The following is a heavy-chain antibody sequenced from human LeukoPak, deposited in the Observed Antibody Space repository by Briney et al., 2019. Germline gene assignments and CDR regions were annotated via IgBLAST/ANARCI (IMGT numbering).Heavy chain of an antibody. V-gene: IGHV3-23*01. Sequence: GGSLRLSCAASGFTFSSDAMSSVCHAPGKGVEWVSDISGSGGSTYYAYSVKSRFTISRNNSKNTMYLQMNSLRAEDTDVYYCAKDPVPRGDVGGSYRYTSFDYWGQGTLVTVSS. CDR2: ISGSGGST. CDR1: GFTFSSDA. CDR3: AKDPVPRGDVGGSYRYTSFDY. D-gene: IGHD3-16*02. J-gene: IGHJ4*02.